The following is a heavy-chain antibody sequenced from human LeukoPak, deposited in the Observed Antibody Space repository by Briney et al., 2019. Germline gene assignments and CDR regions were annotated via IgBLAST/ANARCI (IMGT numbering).Heavy chain of an antibody. CDR3: ARELRAARGFDP. CDR1: GYTFNGYY. V-gene: IGHV1-2*02. J-gene: IGHJ5*02. CDR2: INPNSGGT. Sequence: ASVKVSCKASGYTFNGYYMHWVRQAPGQGLEWMGWINPNSGGTNYAQKFQGRATMTRDTSISTAYMELSRLRSDDTAVYYCARELRAARGFDPWGQGTLVTVSS. D-gene: IGHD6-6*01.